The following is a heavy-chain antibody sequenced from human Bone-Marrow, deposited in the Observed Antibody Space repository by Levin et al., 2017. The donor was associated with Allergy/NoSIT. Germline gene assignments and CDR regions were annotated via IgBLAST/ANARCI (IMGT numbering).Heavy chain of an antibody. CDR1: GFTFSSYA. CDR3: ARAPFSGGWTLKYYYYGMDV. J-gene: IGHJ6*02. Sequence: GGSLRLSCAASGFTFSSYAMHWVRQAPGKGLEWVAVISYDGSNKYYADSVKGRFTISRDNSKNTLYLQMNSLRAEDTAVYYCARAPFSGGWTLKYYYYGMDVWGQGTTVTVSS. CDR2: ISYDGSNK. V-gene: IGHV3-30-3*01. D-gene: IGHD6-19*01.